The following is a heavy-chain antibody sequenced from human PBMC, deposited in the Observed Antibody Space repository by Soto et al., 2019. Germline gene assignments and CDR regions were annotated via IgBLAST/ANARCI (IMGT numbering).Heavy chain of an antibody. D-gene: IGHD1-26*01. CDR2: SSDSGYND. Sequence: AGSLRLSCEVAGVSFNLDDMSWGCKAPGKGLEWIAYSSDSGYNDNYSDCMNCRPTINRHNTRTSLFSKISSLRDENTVVYYGTRVKLVAGAYHFSYVFDYCGQRTLVTVSS. CDR1: GVSFNLDD. V-gene: IGHV3-48*03. J-gene: IGHJ4*01. CDR3: TRVKLVAGAYHFSYVFDY.